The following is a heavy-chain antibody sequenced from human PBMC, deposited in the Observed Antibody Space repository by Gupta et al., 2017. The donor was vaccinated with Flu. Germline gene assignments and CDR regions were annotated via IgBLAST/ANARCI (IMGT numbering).Heavy chain of an antibody. Sequence: QVQLVQSGAEVKKPGASVKVSCKASGYTFTGYYMHWGRPAPGQGLEWMGRINPNSGGTNYAQKFQGRVTMTRDTSISTAYMELSRLRSDDTAVYYCAPLELGYCSSTSCYPDDDYWGQGTLVTVSS. J-gene: IGHJ4*02. CDR3: APLELGYCSSTSCYPDDDY. CDR1: GYTFTGYY. V-gene: IGHV1-2*06. CDR2: INPNSGGT. D-gene: IGHD2-2*01.